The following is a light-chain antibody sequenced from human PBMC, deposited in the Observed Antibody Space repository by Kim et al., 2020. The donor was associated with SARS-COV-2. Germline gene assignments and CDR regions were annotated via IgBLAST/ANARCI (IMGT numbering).Light chain of an antibody. CDR2: EVA. CDR3: CSYASSGTLI. V-gene: IGLV2-14*01. CDR1: SSDIGNYNY. Sequence: GQSITIACTGNSSDIGNYNYVSWYQHHPGEAPKVMIYEVAKRPSGVSNRFFGSKSGNTASLTISGLQTEDEADYYCCSYASSGTLIFGGGTQLTVL. J-gene: IGLJ2*01.